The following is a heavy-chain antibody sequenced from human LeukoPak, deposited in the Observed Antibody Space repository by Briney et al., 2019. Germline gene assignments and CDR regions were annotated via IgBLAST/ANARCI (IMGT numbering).Heavy chain of an antibody. D-gene: IGHD3-10*01. V-gene: IGHV1-69*01. CDR3: ARALLWFGESFSDY. CDR1: GGTFTSYA. J-gene: IGHJ4*02. CDR2: IIPIFGTA. Sequence: GASVKVSCKASGGTFTSYAISWVRQAPGQGLEWMGGIIPIFGTANYAQKFQGRVTITADESTSTAYMELSSLRSEDTAVYYCARALLWFGESFSDYWGQGTLVTVSS.